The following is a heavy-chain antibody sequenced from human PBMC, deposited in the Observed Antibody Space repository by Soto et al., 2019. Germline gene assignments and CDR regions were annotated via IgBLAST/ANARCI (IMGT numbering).Heavy chain of an antibody. CDR1: GFTFNTYW. J-gene: IGHJ4*02. Sequence: EVQLVESGGGLVQPGGSGRLSCAASGFTFNTYWMQWVRQAPGKGLVWVSRIKSDGSYTNYADSVKGRFTISRDNAKNTLFLQMNSLGAEDTAVYYCATGGSGYFTYWGQGTLVTVSS. CDR2: IKSDGSYT. D-gene: IGHD3-22*01. CDR3: ATGGSGYFTY. V-gene: IGHV3-74*01.